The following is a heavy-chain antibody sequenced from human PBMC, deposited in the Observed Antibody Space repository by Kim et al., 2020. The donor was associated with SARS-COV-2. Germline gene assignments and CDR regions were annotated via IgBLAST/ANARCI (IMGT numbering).Heavy chain of an antibody. V-gene: IGHV1-8*01. J-gene: IGHJ6*03. CDR1: GYTFTSYD. CDR2: MNPNSGNT. D-gene: IGHD2-2*01. CDR3: ARGVKVPAAIWISYYYCYMDV. Sequence: ASVKVSCKASGYTFTSYDINWVRQATGQGLEWMGWMNPNSGNTGYAQKFQGRVTMTRNTSISTAYMELSSLRSEDTAVYYCARGVKVPAAIWISYYYCYMDVWGKGTTVTVSS.